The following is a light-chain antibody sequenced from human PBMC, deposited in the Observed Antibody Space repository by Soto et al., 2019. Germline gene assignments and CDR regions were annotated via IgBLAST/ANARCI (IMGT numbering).Light chain of an antibody. J-gene: IGLJ2*01. CDR2: GNS. V-gene: IGLV1-40*01. CDR1: SSNIGAGYD. Sequence: QSVLTQPPSVSGAPGQRVTISCTGSSSNIGAGYDVHWYQQLPGTAPKLLIYGNSNRPSGVPHRFSGSKSGTSASLAITGLQAEEESDYYCQSYDSSLSVVVFGGGTTLTVL. CDR3: QSYDSSLSVVV.